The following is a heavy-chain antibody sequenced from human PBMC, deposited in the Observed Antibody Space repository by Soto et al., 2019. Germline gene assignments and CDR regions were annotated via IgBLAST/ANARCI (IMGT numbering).Heavy chain of an antibody. V-gene: IGHV3-23*01. CDR1: GFTFSSYA. J-gene: IGHJ4*02. Sequence: GGSLRLSCAASGFTFSSYAMSWVRQAPGKGLEWVSAISGSGGSTYYADSVKGRFTISRDNSKNTLYLQMNSLRAEDTAVYYCARLGDVAAFPGSGYWGQGTLVTVSS. CDR2: ISGSGGST. D-gene: IGHD2-15*01. CDR3: ARLGDVAAFPGSGY.